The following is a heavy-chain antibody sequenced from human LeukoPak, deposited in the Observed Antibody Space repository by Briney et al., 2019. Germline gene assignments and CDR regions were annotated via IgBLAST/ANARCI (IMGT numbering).Heavy chain of an antibody. CDR2: IKQDGSEK. J-gene: IGHJ6*03. D-gene: IGHD6-13*01. V-gene: IGHV3-7*01. CDR1: GFTFSSYA. Sequence: PGGSLRLSCAASGFTFSSYAMSWVRQPPGKGLEWVANIKQDGSEKFYVDSVKGRFTISRDNAKNSLYLQMNSLRAEDTAVYYCASRYSSSWYYYYYYMDVWGKGTTVTVSS. CDR3: ASRYSSSWYYYYYYMDV.